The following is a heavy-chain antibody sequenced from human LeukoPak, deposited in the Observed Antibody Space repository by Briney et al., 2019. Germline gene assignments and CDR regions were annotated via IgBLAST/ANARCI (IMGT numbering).Heavy chain of an antibody. CDR2: INHSGST. Sequence: PSETLSLTCAVYGGSFSGYYWSWIRQPPGKGLEWSGEINHSGSTNYNPSLKSRVTISVDTSKNQFSLKLSSVTAADTAVYYCARGIAARMSGSTNWFDPWGQGTLVTVSS. CDR3: ARGIAARMSGSTNWFDP. J-gene: IGHJ5*02. CDR1: GGSFSGYY. D-gene: IGHD6-6*01. V-gene: IGHV4-34*01.